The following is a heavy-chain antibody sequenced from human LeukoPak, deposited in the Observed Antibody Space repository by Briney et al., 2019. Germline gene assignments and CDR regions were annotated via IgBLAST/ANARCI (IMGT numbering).Heavy chain of an antibody. Sequence: GGSLRLSCAASGFTFSDYSMNWVRQAPGRGLEWVSYISSSSATTYYADSVEGRFTISRDNAKNSLYLQMNSLRDEDTAVYYCGKYCSSSTCYPDYWGQGTLVTVSS. CDR3: GKYCSSSTCYPDY. V-gene: IGHV3-48*02. CDR2: ISSSSATT. D-gene: IGHD2-2*01. CDR1: GFTFSDYS. J-gene: IGHJ4*02.